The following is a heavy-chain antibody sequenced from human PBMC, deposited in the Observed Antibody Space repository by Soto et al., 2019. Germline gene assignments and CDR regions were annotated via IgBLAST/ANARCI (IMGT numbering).Heavy chain of an antibody. CDR2: IYYSGST. CDR3: ASIYDSSGYYYGNNWFDP. V-gene: IGHV4-59*12. Sequence: SETLSLTCTVSGGSISSYYWSWIRQPPGKGLEWIGYIYYSGSTYYNPSLKSRVTISVDTSKNQFSLKLSSVTAADTAVYYCASIYDSSGYYYGNNWFDPWGQVTLVTCSS. J-gene: IGHJ5*02. D-gene: IGHD3-22*01. CDR1: GGSISSYY.